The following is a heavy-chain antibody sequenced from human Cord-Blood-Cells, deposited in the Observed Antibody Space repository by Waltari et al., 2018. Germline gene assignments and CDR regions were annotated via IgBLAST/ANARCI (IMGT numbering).Heavy chain of an antibody. CDR3: ARARGIAAAGSWFDP. CDR1: GYTFPGYY. D-gene: IGHD6-13*01. CDR2: INPNSGGT. Sequence: QVQLVQSGAEVKKPGASVEVSCKASGYTFPGYYMHWVRKAPGQGLEGMGWINPNSGGTNYAQKFQGWVTMTRDTSISTAYMELSRLRSDDTAVYYCARARGIAAAGSWFDPWGQGTLVTVSS. J-gene: IGHJ5*02. V-gene: IGHV1-2*04.